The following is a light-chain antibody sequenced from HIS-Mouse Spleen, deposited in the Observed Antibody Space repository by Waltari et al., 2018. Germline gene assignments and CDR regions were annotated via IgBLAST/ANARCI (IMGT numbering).Light chain of an antibody. J-gene: IGKJ1*01. Sequence: DIQLTQSPSFLSASVGDRVTITCRASQRISSYLAWYQQKPGKAPKLLIYAASTLQSEVPSRFRGSGSGTEFTLTIGSLKPEDFATYYCQHLNSYPPTFGQGTKVEIK. CDR2: AAS. CDR1: QRISSY. CDR3: QHLNSYPPT. V-gene: IGKV1-9*01.